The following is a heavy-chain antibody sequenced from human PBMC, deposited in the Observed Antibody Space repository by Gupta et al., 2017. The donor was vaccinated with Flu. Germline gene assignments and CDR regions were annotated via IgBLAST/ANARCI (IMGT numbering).Heavy chain of an antibody. V-gene: IGHV4-61*02. CDR2: IYTSGST. J-gene: IGHJ4*02. CDR3: ASGSSGWVYFDY. Sequence: QVQLQESGPGLVKPSQTLSLTCTVSGGSISSGSYYWSWIRQPAGKGLEWIGRIYTSGSTNYNPSLKSRVTISVDTSKNQFSLKLSSVTAADTAVYYCASGSSGWVYFDYWGQGTLVTVSS. CDR1: GGSISSGSYY. D-gene: IGHD6-19*01.